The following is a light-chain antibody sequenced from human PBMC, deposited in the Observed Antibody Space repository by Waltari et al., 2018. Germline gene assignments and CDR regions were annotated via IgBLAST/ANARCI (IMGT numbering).Light chain of an antibody. CDR1: QSIDFQ. V-gene: IGKV3-11*01. Sequence: EIELTQSPVTLSVSPGERVTLSCRASQSIDFQLAWYQQRPGQAPRLVISDASYRATGIPARFSGSGSGTDFTLTISSLEPEDIATYYCQQRSRWPLTFGGGTKVEF. CDR2: DAS. CDR3: QQRSRWPLT. J-gene: IGKJ4*01.